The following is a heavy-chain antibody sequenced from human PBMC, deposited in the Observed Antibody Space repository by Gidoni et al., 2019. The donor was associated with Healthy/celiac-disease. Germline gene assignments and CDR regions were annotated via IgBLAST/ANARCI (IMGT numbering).Heavy chain of an antibody. J-gene: IGHJ4*02. Sequence: EVQLVESGGGLVKPGGSLRLSCAASGFPFSSYSMNWVRQAPGKGLEWVSSISSSSSYIYYADSVKGRFTISRDNAKNSLYLQMNSLRAEDTAVYYCARDVGDYGARYFDYWGQGTLVTVSS. D-gene: IGHD3-10*01. CDR3: ARDVGDYGARYFDY. CDR1: GFPFSSYS. V-gene: IGHV3-21*01. CDR2: ISSSSSYI.